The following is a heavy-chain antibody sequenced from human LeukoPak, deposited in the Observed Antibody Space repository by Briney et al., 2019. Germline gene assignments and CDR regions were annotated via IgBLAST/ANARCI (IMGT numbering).Heavy chain of an antibody. J-gene: IGHJ4*02. CDR1: GFTFSSYA. Sequence: GSLRLSCAASGFTFSSYAMSWVRQAPGKGLEWVSAISCSGGSTYYADSVKGRFTISRDNSKNTLYLQMHSLRAEDRAVYYCAKGATYYYDSSGYYPPLGFDYWGQGTLVTVSS. CDR3: AKGATYYYDSSGYYPPLGFDY. D-gene: IGHD3-22*01. V-gene: IGHV3-23*01. CDR2: ISCSGGST.